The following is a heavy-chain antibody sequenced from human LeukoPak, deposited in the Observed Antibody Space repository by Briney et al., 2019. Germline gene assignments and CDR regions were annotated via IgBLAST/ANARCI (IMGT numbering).Heavy chain of an antibody. CDR1: GFTVSSNY. CDR3: ARDFSSFLAFDI. D-gene: IGHD2/OR15-2a*01. J-gene: IGHJ3*02. CDR2: IYSGGST. V-gene: IGHV3-66*01. Sequence: GGSLRLSCAASGFTVSSNYMSWVRQAPGKGLEWVSVIYSGGSTYYADSVEGRFTISRDNSKNTLYLQMNSLRAEDTAVYYCARDFSSFLAFDIWGQGTMVTVSS.